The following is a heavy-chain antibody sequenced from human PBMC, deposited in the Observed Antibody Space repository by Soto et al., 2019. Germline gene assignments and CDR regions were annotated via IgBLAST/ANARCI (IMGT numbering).Heavy chain of an antibody. CDR1: GGSFSGYY. J-gene: IGHJ4*02. Sequence: SETLSLTCAVYGGSFSGYYWSWIRQPPGKGLEWIGEINHSGSTNYNPSLKSRVTISVDTSKNQFSLKLSSVTAADTAVYYCARAVAYVRTPSPPDYWGQGTLVTVSS. CDR2: INHSGST. V-gene: IGHV4-34*01. CDR3: ARAVAYVRTPSPPDY. D-gene: IGHD3-10*02.